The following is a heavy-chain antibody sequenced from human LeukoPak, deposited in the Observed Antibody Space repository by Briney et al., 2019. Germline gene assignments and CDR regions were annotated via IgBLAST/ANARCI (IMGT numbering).Heavy chain of an antibody. V-gene: IGHV3-7*04. CDR3: ARVAAAVPDQ. CDR2: IKQDGSET. CDR1: GFTFTTYW. Sequence: TGGFLRLSCAASGFTFTTYWMSWVRQAPGKGLEWVANIKQDGSETYYMDSVKGRFTISRDNAKNSLYLQMSSLRAEDTAVYYCARVAAAVPDQWGQGTLVTVSS. J-gene: IGHJ5*02. D-gene: IGHD6-13*01.